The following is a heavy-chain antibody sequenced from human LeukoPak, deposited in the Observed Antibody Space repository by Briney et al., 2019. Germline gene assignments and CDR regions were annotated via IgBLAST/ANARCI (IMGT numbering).Heavy chain of an antibody. J-gene: IGHJ3*02. Sequence: ASVKVSCKTSGYTFTSYAISWVRQAPGQGLECMGWISTYTGNTDYAQKLQGRVTMTTDTSTSTAYMELRSLSSDDTAVYYCARVLVVSSDAFDIRGQGTMVTVSS. CDR3: ARVLVVSSDAFDI. V-gene: IGHV1-18*01. D-gene: IGHD3-22*01. CDR1: GYTFTSYA. CDR2: ISTYTGNT.